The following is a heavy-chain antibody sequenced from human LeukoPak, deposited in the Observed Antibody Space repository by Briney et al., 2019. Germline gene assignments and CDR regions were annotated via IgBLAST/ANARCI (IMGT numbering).Heavy chain of an antibody. Sequence: PSETLSLTCAVYGGSFSGYYWSWIRQPPGEGLEWIGEINHSGSTNYNPSLKSRVTISVDTSKNQFSLKLSSVTAADTAVYYCARGEAVAEGGGIDYWGQGTLVTVSS. D-gene: IGHD6-19*01. CDR3: ARGEAVAEGGGIDY. CDR2: INHSGST. V-gene: IGHV4-34*01. J-gene: IGHJ4*02. CDR1: GGSFSGYY.